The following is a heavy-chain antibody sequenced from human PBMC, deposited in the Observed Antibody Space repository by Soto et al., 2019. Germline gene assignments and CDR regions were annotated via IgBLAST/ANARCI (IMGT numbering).Heavy chain of an antibody. V-gene: IGHV3-53*01. CDR2: FYSAGRT. CDR1: GFSVSANH. Sequence: EVQLVESGGGVIQPGGSLKLSCAVSGFSVSANHMSWVRQAPGKGLEWVSVFYSAGRTSYADSVKGRFTISRDNSKNTLYLRINSLRAEDTAVYYCATSGGDDGDDLLEFFQHWGQGTLVSVSS. J-gene: IGHJ1*01. D-gene: IGHD4-17*01. CDR3: ATSGGDDGDDLLEFFQH.